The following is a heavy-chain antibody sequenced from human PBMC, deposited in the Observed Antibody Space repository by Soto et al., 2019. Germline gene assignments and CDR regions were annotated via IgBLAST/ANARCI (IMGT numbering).Heavy chain of an antibody. CDR3: ARATIGVPAAMTF. J-gene: IGHJ4*02. V-gene: IGHV1-69*06. CDR2: IIPIFNTP. Sequence: QVQLVQSGAEVKKPGASVQVSCKAAGDTVSSYAFSGVRLAPGQGLAWMGGIIPIFNTPSYAHKFQGRVAITADKSTSTAYMELRNMTSGDTAVYYCARATIGVPAAMTFWGQGTLVTVSS. D-gene: IGHD6-19*01. CDR1: GDTVSSYA.